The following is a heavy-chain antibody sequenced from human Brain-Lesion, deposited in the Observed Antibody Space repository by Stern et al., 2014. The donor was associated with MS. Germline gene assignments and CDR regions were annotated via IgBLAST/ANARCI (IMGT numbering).Heavy chain of an antibody. D-gene: IGHD3-3*01. J-gene: IGHJ6*02. Sequence: VQLVESGAEVKKPGASVKVSCKTSGYIFTGYYIHWVRQPPGHGLEWMAWINPNTGATQYAQKFQGRVTMSRDTSISTAYVELSSLTSDDTAVYYCARDQRGITIFGVVTDYYYLGMDVWGQGTTVTVSS. CDR2: INPNTGAT. CDR1: GYIFTGYY. CDR3: ARDQRGITIFGVVTDYYYLGMDV. V-gene: IGHV1-2*02.